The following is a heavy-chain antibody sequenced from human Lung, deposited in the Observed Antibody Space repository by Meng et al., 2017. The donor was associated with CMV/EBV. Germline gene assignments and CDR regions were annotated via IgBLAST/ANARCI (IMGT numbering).Heavy chain of an antibody. Sequence: QVQLHQSGPGLVKPSQHLSLTCAISGDIVSSNRAAWHWIRQSPSRGLEWLGRTYYRSKWYHEYAVSVKSRITISPDTPKNQFSLQLNSMTPEDTAVYYCARGINGGCGDWGQGTLVTVSS. V-gene: IGHV6-1*01. D-gene: IGHD4-23*01. J-gene: IGHJ4*02. CDR3: ARGINGGCGD. CDR1: GDIVSSNRAA. CDR2: TYYRSKWYH.